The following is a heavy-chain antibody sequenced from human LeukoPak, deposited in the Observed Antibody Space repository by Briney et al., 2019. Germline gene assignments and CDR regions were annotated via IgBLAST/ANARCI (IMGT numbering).Heavy chain of an antibody. CDR1: GGSISIYY. D-gene: IGHD6-6*01. Sequence: SETLSLTCTVSGGSISIYYWSWIRQPPGKGLEWIGYIYYSGSTNYNPSLKSRVTISVDTSKNQFSLKLSSVTAADTAVYYCSSWRFPRGAFDIWGQGTMVTVSS. CDR2: IYYSGST. V-gene: IGHV4-59*01. CDR3: SSWRFPRGAFDI. J-gene: IGHJ3*02.